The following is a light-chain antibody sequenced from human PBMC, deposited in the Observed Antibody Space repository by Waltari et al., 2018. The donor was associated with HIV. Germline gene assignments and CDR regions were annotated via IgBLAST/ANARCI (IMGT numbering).Light chain of an antibody. V-gene: IGKV4-1*01. CDR3: QQYYTPPLT. CDR2: WAS. Sequence: DIVMTQSPDSLTVSLGARATIHCTSTQNLLYDSNNKNYLAWYQQRPGQPPKLLIYWASTRESGVPDRFSGSGSGTDFTLTISSLQAEDVAVYYCQQYYTPPLTFGGGTKVEIK. CDR1: QNLLYDSNNKNY. J-gene: IGKJ4*01.